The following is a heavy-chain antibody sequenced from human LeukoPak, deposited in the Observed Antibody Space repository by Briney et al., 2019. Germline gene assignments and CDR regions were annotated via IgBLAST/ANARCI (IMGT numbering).Heavy chain of an antibody. CDR3: AKEALTTVVTPVDYFQH. J-gene: IGHJ1*01. CDR1: GFTFSSYA. V-gene: IGHV3-23*01. Sequence: GGSLRLSCAASGFTFSSYAMSWVRQAPGKGLEWVSGISASGGSTYYADSVKGRFTFSRDNSKNTLHLQMNSLRAEDTALYYCAKEALTTVVTPVDYFQHWGQGTLVTVSS. D-gene: IGHD4-23*01. CDR2: ISASGGST.